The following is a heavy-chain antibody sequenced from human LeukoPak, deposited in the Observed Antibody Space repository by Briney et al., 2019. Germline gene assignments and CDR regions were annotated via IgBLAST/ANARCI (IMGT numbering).Heavy chain of an antibody. V-gene: IGHV3-7*01. CDR2: IKEDGSEK. J-gene: IGHJ4*02. CDR3: VRDGYCSGGTCYSAYGGY. D-gene: IGHD2-15*01. Sequence: SGGSLRLSCAACGFIFSSYWMSWVRQAPGKGLEWMANIKEDGSEKYYVGSVKGRFTISRDNAKNSLYLQMNNLRAEDTAVYYCVRDGYCSGGTCYSAYGGYWGQGTLVTVSS. CDR1: GFIFSSYW.